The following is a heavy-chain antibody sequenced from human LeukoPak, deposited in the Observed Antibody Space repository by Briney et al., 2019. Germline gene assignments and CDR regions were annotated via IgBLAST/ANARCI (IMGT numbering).Heavy chain of an antibody. D-gene: IGHD3-3*01. V-gene: IGHV3-43*02. CDR1: GMTFDDYA. CDR3: AKGFSVLASNHYFYYYGMDV. CDR2: ISGDGGST. J-gene: IGHJ6*02. Sequence: PGGSLRLSCAASGMTFDDYAMHWVRRAPGKGLEWVSLISGDGGSTYYADSVKGRFTISRDNSKNSLNLQMTNLRTEDTALYYCAKGFSVLASNHYFYYYGMDVWGQGTTVTVSS.